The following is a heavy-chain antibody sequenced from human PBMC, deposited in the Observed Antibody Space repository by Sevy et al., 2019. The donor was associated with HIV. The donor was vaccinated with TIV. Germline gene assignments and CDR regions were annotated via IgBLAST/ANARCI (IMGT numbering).Heavy chain of an antibody. CDR1: GYTFTGYY. Sequence: ASVKVSCKASGYTFTGYYMHWVRQAPGQGLEWMGWINPNSGGTNYAQKFQGRVTMTRDTSIHTAYMELSRLRSDDTAVYYCARAEETGRYYYDSSGYYQYYFDYWGQGTLVTVSS. CDR2: INPNSGGT. V-gene: IGHV1-2*02. J-gene: IGHJ4*02. CDR3: ARAEETGRYYYDSSGYYQYYFDY. D-gene: IGHD3-22*01.